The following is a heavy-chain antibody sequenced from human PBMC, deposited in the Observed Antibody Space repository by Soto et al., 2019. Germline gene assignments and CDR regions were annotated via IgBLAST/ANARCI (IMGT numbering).Heavy chain of an antibody. V-gene: IGHV3-66*01. CDR3: AREPRYCSGGSCSIMGDAFDI. CDR1: GFTVTDIY. J-gene: IGHJ3*02. CDR2: IYKDFT. D-gene: IGHD2-15*01. Sequence: EVQLVESGGGLVQPGGSLRLSCVASGFTVTDIYMNWVRQAPGKGLEWVSVIYKDFTDYADFVRGRFSLSTDTSKNALYLQLDNLRAEDTAVYYCAREPRYCSGGSCSIMGDAFDIWGQGAMVTVSS.